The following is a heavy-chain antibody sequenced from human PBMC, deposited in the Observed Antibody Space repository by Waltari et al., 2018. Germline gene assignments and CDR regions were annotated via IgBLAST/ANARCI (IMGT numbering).Heavy chain of an antibody. Sequence: GKGLEWVAVISYDGSNKYYADSVKGRFTISRDNSKNTLYLQMNSLRAEDTAVYYCARDMENVVVVAANSEGTFDYWGQGTLVTVSS. V-gene: IGHV3-30*01. CDR2: ISYDGSNK. D-gene: IGHD2-15*01. J-gene: IGHJ4*02. CDR3: ARDMENVVVVAANSEGTFDY.